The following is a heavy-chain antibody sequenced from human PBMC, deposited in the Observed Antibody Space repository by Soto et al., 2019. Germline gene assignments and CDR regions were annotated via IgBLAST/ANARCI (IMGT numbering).Heavy chain of an antibody. V-gene: IGHV4-30-4*01. CDR2: IYYSGST. CDR1: GGSISSGDYY. CDR3: ARVGPTKRDYNGMDV. J-gene: IGHJ6*02. Sequence: SETLSLTCTVSGGSISSGDYYWSWIRQPPGKGLEWIGYIYYSGSTYYNPSLRSRVAISVDASKNQFSLNLISVTAADTAVYLCARVGPTKRDYNGMDVWGQGTTVTVSS. D-gene: IGHD1-26*01.